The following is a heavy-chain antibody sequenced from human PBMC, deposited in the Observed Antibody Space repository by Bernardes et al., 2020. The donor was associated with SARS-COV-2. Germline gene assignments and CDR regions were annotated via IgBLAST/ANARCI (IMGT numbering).Heavy chain of an antibody. V-gene: IGHV3-11*01. CDR2: ISSSGSTI. Sequence: GGSLRLSCAASGFTFSDYYMSWIRQAPGKGLEWVSYISSSGSTIYYADSVKGRFTISRDNAKNSLYLQMNSLRAEDTAVYYCATGLEMANNWDYFDYWGQGTLVTVSS. CDR3: ATGLEMANNWDYFDY. CDR1: GFTFSDYY. D-gene: IGHD3-16*01. J-gene: IGHJ4*02.